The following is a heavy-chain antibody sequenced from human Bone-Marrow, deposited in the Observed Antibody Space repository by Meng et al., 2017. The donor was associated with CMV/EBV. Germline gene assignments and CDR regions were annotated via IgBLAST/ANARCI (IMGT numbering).Heavy chain of an antibody. D-gene: IGHD1-1*01. Sequence: GGSLRLSCAASGFTVSSNYMSWVRQAPGKGLEWVSVIYSGGSTYYADSVKGRFTFSRDNAKNSLYLQMNSLRAEDTAFYYCARGATGTRFDYWGQGTLVTVSS. CDR1: GFTVSSNY. V-gene: IGHV3-53*01. J-gene: IGHJ4*02. CDR3: ARGATGTRFDY. CDR2: IYSGGST.